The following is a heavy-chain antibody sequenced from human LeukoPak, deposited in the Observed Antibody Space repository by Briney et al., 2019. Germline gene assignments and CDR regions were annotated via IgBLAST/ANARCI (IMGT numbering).Heavy chain of an antibody. J-gene: IGHJ4*02. CDR1: GFTFSSYS. Sequence: PGGSLRLSCAASGFTFSSYSMNWVRQAPGKGLEWVSYISSSSSTIYYADSVKGRFTISRDNAKNSLYLQMNSLRAEDTAVNYCARSFAYWGQGTLVTVSS. V-gene: IGHV3-48*04. CDR2: ISSSSSTI. CDR3: ARSFAY.